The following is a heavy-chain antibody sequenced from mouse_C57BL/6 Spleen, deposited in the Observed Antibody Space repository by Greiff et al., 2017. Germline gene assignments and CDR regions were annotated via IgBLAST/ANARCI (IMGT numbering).Heavy chain of an antibody. J-gene: IGHJ3*01. CDR2: IDPSDSET. D-gene: IGHD1-1*01. CDR1: GYTFTSYW. V-gene: IGHV1-52*01. Sequence: QVQLKQPGAELVRPGSSVKLSCKASGYTFTSYWMHWVKQRPIQGLEWIGNIDPSDSETHYNQKFKDKATLTVDKSSSTAYMQLSSLTSEDSAVYYCARKEDYYGSSSFAYWGQGTLVTVSA. CDR3: ARKEDYYGSSSFAY.